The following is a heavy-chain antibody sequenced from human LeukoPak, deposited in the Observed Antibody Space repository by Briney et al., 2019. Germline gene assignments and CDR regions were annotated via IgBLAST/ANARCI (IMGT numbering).Heavy chain of an antibody. CDR2: ISSSSSYI. V-gene: IGHV3-21*01. D-gene: IGHD6-19*01. CDR1: RFTFSSYS. Sequence: GGSLRFSCAASRFTFSSYSMNWVRQAPGKGLEWVSSISSSSSYIYYADSVKGRFTISRDNAKNSLYLQMNSLRAEDTAVYYCARGGYSSGWYSGFDYWGQGTLVTVSS. CDR3: ARGGYSSGWYSGFDY. J-gene: IGHJ4*02.